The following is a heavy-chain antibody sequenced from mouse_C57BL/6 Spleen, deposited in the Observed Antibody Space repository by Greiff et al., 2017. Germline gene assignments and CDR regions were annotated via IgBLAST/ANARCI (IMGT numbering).Heavy chain of an antibody. V-gene: IGHV14-4*01. J-gene: IGHJ1*03. Sequence: DVHLVESGAELVRPGASVKLSCTASGFNIKDDYMHWVKQRPEQGLEWIGWIDPENGDTEYASKFQGKATITADTSSNTAYLQLSSLTSEDTAVYYCTTRGYYSNYVGYFDVWGTGTTVTVSS. D-gene: IGHD2-5*01. CDR1: GFNIKDDY. CDR3: TTRGYYSNYVGYFDV. CDR2: IDPENGDT.